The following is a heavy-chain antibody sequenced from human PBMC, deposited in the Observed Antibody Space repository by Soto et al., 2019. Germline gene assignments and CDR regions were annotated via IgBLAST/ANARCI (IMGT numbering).Heavy chain of an antibody. J-gene: IGHJ6*02. CDR2: ISGSGGST. V-gene: IGHV3-23*01. CDR3: AKDNKMVRGVIAHYGMDV. Sequence: AVGSLRLCWRASACKFVGYGVSWVRQDPGKRLEWVSAISGSGGSTYYADSVKGRFTISRDNSKNTLYLQMNSLRAEDTAVYYCAKDNKMVRGVIAHYGMDVWGQGTTVPVSS. D-gene: IGHD3-10*01. CDR1: ACKFVGYG.